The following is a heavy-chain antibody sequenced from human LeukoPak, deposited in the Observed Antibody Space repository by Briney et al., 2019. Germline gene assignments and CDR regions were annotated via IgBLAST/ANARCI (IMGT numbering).Heavy chain of an antibody. V-gene: IGHV1-18*01. J-gene: IGHJ5*02. CDR1: GYTFTSYG. Sequence: ASVKVSCKASGYTFTSYGISWVRQAPGQGLEWMGWISAYNGNTNYAQRLQGRVTMTADTSTSTAYMELRSLRSDDTAVYYCARALHQHWFDPWGQGTLVAVSS. CDR3: ARALHQHWFDP. CDR2: ISAYNGNT.